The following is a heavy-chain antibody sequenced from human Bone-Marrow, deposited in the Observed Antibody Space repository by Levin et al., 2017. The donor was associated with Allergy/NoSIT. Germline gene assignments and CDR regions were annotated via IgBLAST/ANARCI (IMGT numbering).Heavy chain of an antibody. CDR1: GDSISSTSDY. CDR2: IHESGST. D-gene: IGHD5-18*01. J-gene: IGHJ5*02. Sequence: ASETLSLTCSVSGDSISSTSDYWAWIRQPPGKGLEWIGTIHESGSTFFNSSLERRVTISIDTSKNQFSLQLTSVTAADTALYFCARSWGYTYGLGGDWFDTWGQGILVVVSS. V-gene: IGHV4-39*07. CDR3: ARSWGYTYGLGGDWFDT.